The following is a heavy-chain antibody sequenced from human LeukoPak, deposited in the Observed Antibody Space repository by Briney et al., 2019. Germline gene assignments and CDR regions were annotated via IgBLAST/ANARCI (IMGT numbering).Heavy chain of an antibody. J-gene: IGHJ4*02. CDR3: SSDHTSGSYSFDY. V-gene: IGHV3-21*01. CDR2: ISSSSSYI. CDR1: GFTFSSSA. Sequence: GGSLRLSCAASGFTFSSSAMNWVRRAPGKGLEWVSSISSSSSYIDYADSVMGRFAISRDNAKNSLYLQMNSLRAEDTAVYYCSSDHTSGSYSFDYWGQGTLVTVSS. D-gene: IGHD3-22*01.